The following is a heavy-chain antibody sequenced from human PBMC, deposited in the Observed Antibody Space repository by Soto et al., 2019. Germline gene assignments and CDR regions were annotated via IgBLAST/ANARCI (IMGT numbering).Heavy chain of an antibody. V-gene: IGHV1-46*01. Sequence: QVQLVQSGAEVKKPGASVKVSCKASGYTFTSYYMHWVRQAPGQGLEWMEIINPSGGSTSYAQKFQGRVTMTRDTSTSTVYMELSSLRSEDTAVYYCAREEPAARLPYYGMDVWGQGTTVTVSS. CDR3: AREEPAARLPYYGMDV. J-gene: IGHJ6*02. CDR1: GYTFTSYY. CDR2: INPSGGST. D-gene: IGHD2-2*01.